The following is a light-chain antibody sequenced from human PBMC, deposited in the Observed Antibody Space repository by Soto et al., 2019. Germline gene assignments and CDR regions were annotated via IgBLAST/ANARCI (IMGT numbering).Light chain of an antibody. Sequence: QSALTQPPSASGSPGQSVTLSCTGTSSDVGGYDYVSWYQQHPGKAPKLMIYEVNKRPSEVPDRFSGSKSGSTASLTVSGLQAEDEADYYCSSYAGGNKVFGGGTKLTVL. J-gene: IGLJ3*02. V-gene: IGLV2-8*01. CDR1: SSDVGGYDY. CDR3: SSYAGGNKV. CDR2: EVN.